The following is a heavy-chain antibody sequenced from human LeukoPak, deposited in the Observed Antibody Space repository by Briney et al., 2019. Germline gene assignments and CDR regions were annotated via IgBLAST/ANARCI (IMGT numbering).Heavy chain of an antibody. V-gene: IGHV5-51*01. CDR3: ARLPYDSSGYYAKHFDY. Sequence: GEFLKISCKGSGYSFTSYWIGWVRQMPGKGLEWMGIIYPGDSDTRYSPSFQGQVTISADKSISTTYLQWSSLKASDTAMYYCARLPYDSSGYYAKHFDYWGQGTLVTVSS. J-gene: IGHJ4*02. D-gene: IGHD3-22*01. CDR2: IYPGDSDT. CDR1: GYSFTSYW.